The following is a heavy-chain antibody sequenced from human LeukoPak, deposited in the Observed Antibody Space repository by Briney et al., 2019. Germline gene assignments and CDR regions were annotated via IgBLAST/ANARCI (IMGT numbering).Heavy chain of an antibody. CDR3: ARDYVDIVATIGYFDY. CDR2: IYYSGST. V-gene: IGHV4-39*02. J-gene: IGHJ4*02. Sequence: SETLSLTCTVSGGSIGSSSYYWGWIRQPPGKGLAWIGSIYYSGSTYYNPSLKSRVTISVDTSKNQFSLKLSSVTAADTAVYYCARDYVDIVATIGYFDYWGQGTLVTVSS. CDR1: GGSIGSSSYY. D-gene: IGHD5-12*01.